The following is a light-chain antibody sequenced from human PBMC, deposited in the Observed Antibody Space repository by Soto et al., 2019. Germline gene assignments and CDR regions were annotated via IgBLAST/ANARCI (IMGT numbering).Light chain of an antibody. V-gene: IGLV2-14*01. Sequence: QSALTQPASVSGSPGQSITIPCTGTSSDVGGYNFVSWYQQYPGKTPKLMIYEVSNRPAGVSNRFSGSKSGNTASLTISGLQAEDEADYYCNSYTSGSTWVFGGGTKVTVL. J-gene: IGLJ3*02. CDR2: EVS. CDR3: NSYTSGSTWV. CDR1: SSDVGGYNF.